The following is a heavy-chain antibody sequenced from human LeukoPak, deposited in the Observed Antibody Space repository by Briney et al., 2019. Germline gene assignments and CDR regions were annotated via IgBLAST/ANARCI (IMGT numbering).Heavy chain of an antibody. Sequence: PSETLSLTCTVSGRSISSSSYYWGWIRQPPGKGLEWIGSIYYSGSTYYNPSLKSRVTISVDTSKNQFSLKVSSVTAADTAVYYCARLGEYSSSSWGRFDYWGQGTLVTVSS. D-gene: IGHD6-6*01. CDR3: ARLGEYSSSSWGRFDY. V-gene: IGHV4-39*01. CDR1: GRSISSSSYY. J-gene: IGHJ4*02. CDR2: IYYSGST.